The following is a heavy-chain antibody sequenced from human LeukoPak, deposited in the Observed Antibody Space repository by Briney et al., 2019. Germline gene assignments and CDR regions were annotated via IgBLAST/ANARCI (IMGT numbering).Heavy chain of an antibody. CDR2: ISGSGGST. V-gene: IGHV3-23*01. J-gene: IGHJ3*02. CDR3: AKDLGPGYDYVRAYAFDI. Sequence: GGSLRLSCAASGFTFSSYAMSWVRQAPGKGLEWVSAISGSGGSTYYADPVKGRFTISRDNSKNTLYLQMNSLRAEDTAVYYCAKDLGPGYDYVRAYAFDIWGQGTMVTVSS. D-gene: IGHD3-16*01. CDR1: GFTFSSYA.